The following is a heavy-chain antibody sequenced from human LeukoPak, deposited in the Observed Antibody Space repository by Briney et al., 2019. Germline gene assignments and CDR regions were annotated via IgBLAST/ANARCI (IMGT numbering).Heavy chain of an antibody. Sequence: PSETLSLTCAAYGGSFSGYYWSWIRQPPGKGLEWIGEINHSGSTNYNPSLKSRVTISVDTSKNQFSLKLSSVTAADTAVYYCARARFWSGYYTPNWFDPWGQGTLVTVSS. V-gene: IGHV4-34*01. J-gene: IGHJ5*02. D-gene: IGHD3-3*01. CDR2: INHSGST. CDR3: ARARFWSGYYTPNWFDP. CDR1: GGSFSGYY.